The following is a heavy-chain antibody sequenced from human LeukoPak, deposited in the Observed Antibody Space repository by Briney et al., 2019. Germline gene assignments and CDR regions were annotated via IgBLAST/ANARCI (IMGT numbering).Heavy chain of an antibody. Sequence: GGSVRLSCAASGFTFDDYAMHWVRQAPGKGLEWVSGITWNSGSIGYADSVKGRFTISRDNAKNSLYLQMNSLRAEDTALYYCAISLRYSSGWYVEYFQHWGQGTLVTVSS. CDR1: GFTFDDYA. J-gene: IGHJ1*01. CDR3: AISLRYSSGWYVEYFQH. V-gene: IGHV3-9*01. D-gene: IGHD6-19*01. CDR2: ITWNSGSI.